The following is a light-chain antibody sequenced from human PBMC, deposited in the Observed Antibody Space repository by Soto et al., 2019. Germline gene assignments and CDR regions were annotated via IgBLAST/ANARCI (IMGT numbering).Light chain of an antibody. J-gene: IGKJ4*01. CDR3: QQYGNSPFT. Sequence: EIVLTQSPGTLSLSPVERATLSCRASQTVSRSALAWYQQKPGQAPRLLIYGASNRATGIPDRFSGSGSGTDFTLTISRPEPEDFEVYYCQQYGNSPFTFGGGTKVDI. CDR1: QTVSRSA. CDR2: GAS. V-gene: IGKV3-20*01.